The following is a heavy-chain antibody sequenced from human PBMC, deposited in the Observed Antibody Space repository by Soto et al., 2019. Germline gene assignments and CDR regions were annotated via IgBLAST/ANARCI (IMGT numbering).Heavy chain of an antibody. CDR3: AKGAVAGTPTSYYYYGMDV. CDR2: IIPIFRTV. J-gene: IGHJ6*02. D-gene: IGHD6-19*01. CDR1: GGTFRTYA. V-gene: IGHV1-69*12. Sequence: QVQLLQSGAEVKKPGSSVRVSCEASGGTFRTYAISWVRQAPGQGLQWMGEIIPIFRTVTYAQKFQGRVTITADESTTTVYMDLRSLRSEDTAVYYCAKGAVAGTPTSYYYYGMDVWGQGTTVTVSS.